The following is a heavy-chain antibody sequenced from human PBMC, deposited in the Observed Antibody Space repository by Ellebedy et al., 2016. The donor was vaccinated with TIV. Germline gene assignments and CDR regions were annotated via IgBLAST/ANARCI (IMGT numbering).Heavy chain of an antibody. V-gene: IGHV4-59*01. CDR2: IYYSGST. CDR3: ARERTVVRGPTERRVWFDP. CDR1: GGSIGSYS. J-gene: IGHJ5*02. Sequence: MPSETLSLTCAVSGGSIGSYSWSWIRQPPGKGQEWLGYIYYSGSTIYNPSLKSRVTISVDTSKNQFSLKLSSVTAADTAVHYCARERTVVRGPTERRVWFDPWGQGTLVTVSS. D-gene: IGHD3-10*01.